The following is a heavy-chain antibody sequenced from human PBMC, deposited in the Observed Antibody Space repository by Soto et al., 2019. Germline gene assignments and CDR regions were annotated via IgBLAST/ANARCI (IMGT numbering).Heavy chain of an antibody. Sequence: SQTLSLTCVISGDSVSGNSAAWNWIRQSPSRGLEWLGRTYYRSKWYNDYAVSVKSRIIINPDTSKNQFSLQLKSVTPEDTAVYYCVRDRYSSSGWFDPWGQGTPVTVSS. V-gene: IGHV6-1*01. CDR2: TYYRSKWYN. CDR1: GDSVSGNSAA. CDR3: VRDRYSSSGWFDP. D-gene: IGHD3-10*01. J-gene: IGHJ5*02.